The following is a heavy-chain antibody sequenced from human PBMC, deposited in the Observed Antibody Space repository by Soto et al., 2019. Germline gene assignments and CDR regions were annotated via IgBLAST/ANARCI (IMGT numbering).Heavy chain of an antibody. D-gene: IGHD1-1*01. CDR2: TCRYGREL. V-gene: IGHV3-74*01. CDR1: GFTFSTYC. CDR3: VRGTTAWRGMDY. J-gene: IGHJ4*02. Sequence: QAGGSLRLSCAASGFTFSTYCMHWVRHTPGTGLVWVSRTCRYGRELYYADSVKGRFTISRDDAKNTLYLQMDSLRVEDTGIYYCVRGTTAWRGMDYWGQGALVTVSS.